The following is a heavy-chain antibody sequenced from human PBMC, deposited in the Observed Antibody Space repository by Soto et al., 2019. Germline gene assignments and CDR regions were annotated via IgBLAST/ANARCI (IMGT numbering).Heavy chain of an antibody. CDR3: ARGIYSRDWFDP. CDR2: IYYSGST. V-gene: IGHV4-59*01. J-gene: IGHJ5*02. CDR1: GGSISSYY. Sequence: SETLSLTCTVSGGSISSYYWSWIRQPPGKGLECIGYIYYSGSTNYNPSLKSRVTISVDTSKNQFSLKLSSVTAADTAVYYCARGIYSRDWFDPWGQGTLVTVSA. D-gene: IGHD2-15*01.